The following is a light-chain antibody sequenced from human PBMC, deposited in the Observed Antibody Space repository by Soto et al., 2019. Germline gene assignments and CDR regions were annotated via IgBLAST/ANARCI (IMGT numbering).Light chain of an antibody. Sequence: QTVVTQPPSASASLGASVTLTCTLSSGYSNYKVDWYQQRPGKGPRFVMRVGTGGIVGSKGDGIPDRFSVLGSGLNRYLTIKNIQEEDESDYHCGADHGSESNFLVGFGGGTELTVL. CDR2: VGTGGIVG. CDR3: GADHGSESNFLVG. J-gene: IGLJ2*01. V-gene: IGLV9-49*01. CDR1: SGYSNYK.